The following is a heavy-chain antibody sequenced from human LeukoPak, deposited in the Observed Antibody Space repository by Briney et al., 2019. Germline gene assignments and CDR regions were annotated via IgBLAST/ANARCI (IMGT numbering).Heavy chain of an antibody. CDR3: ARTSLVATYYLFDY. V-gene: IGHV1-18*01. CDR2: ISAYNGNT. CDR1: GYTFTSYG. D-gene: IGHD5-12*01. J-gene: IGHJ4*02. Sequence: ASVKVSCKASGYTFTSYGISWVRQAPGQGLEWMGWISAYNGNTNYAQKFQGRVTMTRDTSISTAYMELSRLRSDDTAVYYCARTSLVATYYLFDYWGQGTLVTVSS.